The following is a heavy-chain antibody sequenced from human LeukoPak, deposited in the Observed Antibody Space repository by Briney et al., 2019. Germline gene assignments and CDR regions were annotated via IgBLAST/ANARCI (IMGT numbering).Heavy chain of an antibody. CDR1: GGSISSXY. CDR2: IYYSGST. V-gene: IGHV4-59*12. Sequence: SETXSLTCTVSGGSISSXYWSWXXQPPGKGLEWIGYIYYSGSTNYNPSLKSRVTISVDTSKNQFSLKLSSVTAADTAVYYCARGLSAVVYWGQGTLVTVSS. CDR3: ARGLSAVVY. D-gene: IGHD3-16*02. J-gene: IGHJ4*02.